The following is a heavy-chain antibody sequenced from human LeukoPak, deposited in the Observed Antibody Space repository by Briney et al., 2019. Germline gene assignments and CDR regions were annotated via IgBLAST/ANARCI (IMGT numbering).Heavy chain of an antibody. D-gene: IGHD6-13*01. J-gene: IGHJ6*02. V-gene: IGHV1-2*02. CDR3: ARPGVAAAGVYYYYGMDV. Sequence: ASVKVSCKASGYTFTIFDITWVRQAPGQGLEWMGWINPNSGGTNYAQKFQGRVTMTRDTSISTAYMELSRLRSDDTAVYYCARPGVAAAGVYYYYGMDVWGQGTTVTVSS. CDR2: INPNSGGT. CDR1: GYTFTIFD.